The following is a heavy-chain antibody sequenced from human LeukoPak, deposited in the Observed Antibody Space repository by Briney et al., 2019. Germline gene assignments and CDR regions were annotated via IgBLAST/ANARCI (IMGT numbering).Heavy chain of an antibody. CDR1: GFTFSSYA. V-gene: IGHV3-21*01. CDR2: ISPGSNYI. CDR3: ARGYWYFDY. J-gene: IGHJ4*02. Sequence: PGGSLRLSCAASGFTFSSYAMSWVRQAPGKGLEWVSSISPGSNYIYYADSVKGRFTISRDNAKNSLHLQMNSLRADDTAAYYCARGYWYFDYWGQGTLVTVSS. D-gene: IGHD2-8*02.